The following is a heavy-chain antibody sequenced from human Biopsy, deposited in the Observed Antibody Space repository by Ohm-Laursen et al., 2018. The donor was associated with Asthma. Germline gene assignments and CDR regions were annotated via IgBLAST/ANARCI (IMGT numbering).Heavy chain of an antibody. D-gene: IGHD3-10*01. CDR1: GFFFNDYY. J-gene: IGHJ6*02. Sequence: GSLRLSCSASGFFFNDYYMAWIRQAPGKGLEWVSHISSSSLYTNYADSVEGRFTISRDNAKNSLYLQMNSLRAEDTAVYYCARDREVYGSGIGALYYYYYYGMDVWGQGTTVTVSS. CDR2: ISSSSLYT. V-gene: IGHV3-11*05. CDR3: ARDREVYGSGIGALYYYYYYGMDV.